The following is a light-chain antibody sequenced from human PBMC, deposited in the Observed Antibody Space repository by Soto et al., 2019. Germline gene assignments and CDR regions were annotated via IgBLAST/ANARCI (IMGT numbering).Light chain of an antibody. CDR1: QSVSSSY. CDR3: HQYGGSPRT. J-gene: IGKJ1*01. CDR2: GVS. Sequence: EIVLTQSPGTLSLSPGERATLSCRASQSVSSSYLAWYQQKPGQAPRLLIYGVSSRATGIPDRFSGSGSGTDFTLTISRLEPEDFAVYYCHQYGGSPRTLGQGTKVEIK. V-gene: IGKV3-20*01.